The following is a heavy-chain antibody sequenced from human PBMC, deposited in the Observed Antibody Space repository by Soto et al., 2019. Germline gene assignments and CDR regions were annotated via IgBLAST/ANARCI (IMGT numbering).Heavy chain of an antibody. Sequence: EVQLVESGGGLVKPGGSLRLSCAASGFTFNTYDMNWVRQAPGKGLEWVSSITTSSAYIYYADSLKGRITISRDNAKNALFLQMNSRRAEDTAVYYCVMSGTSRLLRHSWFDTWGQGTLVTVSS. CDR3: VMSGTSRLLRHSWFDT. D-gene: IGHD2-21*01. CDR2: ITTSSAYI. J-gene: IGHJ5*02. CDR1: GFTFNTYD. V-gene: IGHV3-21*01.